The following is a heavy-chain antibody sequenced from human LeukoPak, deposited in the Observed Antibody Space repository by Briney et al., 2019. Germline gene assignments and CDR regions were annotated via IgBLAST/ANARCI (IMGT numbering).Heavy chain of an antibody. J-gene: IGHJ4*02. CDR2: IGGSGGST. CDR3: AKDLDTIFGVVIIPKGVFDY. V-gene: IGHV3-23*01. D-gene: IGHD3-3*01. Sequence: GGSLRLSCAASGFTFSSYAMSWVRQAPGKGLEWVSAIGGSGGSTYYADSVKGRFTISRDNSKNTLYLQMNSLRAEDTAVYYCAKDLDTIFGVVIIPKGVFDYWGQGTLVTVSS. CDR1: GFTFSSYA.